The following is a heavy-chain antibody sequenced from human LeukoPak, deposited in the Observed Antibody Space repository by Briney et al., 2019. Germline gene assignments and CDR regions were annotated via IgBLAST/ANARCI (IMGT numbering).Heavy chain of an antibody. J-gene: IGHJ4*02. CDR3: ARDHNRYSSSWYVGPYYFDY. V-gene: IGHV1-69*13. CDR1: GGTFSSYA. Sequence: ASVKVSCKASGGTFSSYAISWVRQAPGQGLEWMGGIIPIFGTANYAQKFQGRVTITADESTSTAYMELSSLRSEDTAVYYCARDHNRYSSSWYVGPYYFDYWGQGTLVTVSS. D-gene: IGHD6-13*01. CDR2: IIPIFGTA.